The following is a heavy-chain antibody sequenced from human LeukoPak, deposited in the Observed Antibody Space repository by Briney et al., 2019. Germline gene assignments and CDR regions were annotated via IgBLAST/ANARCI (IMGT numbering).Heavy chain of an antibody. J-gene: IGHJ4*02. Sequence: SETLSLTCTVSGGSISPYYWSWIRQPPGKGLESIGYIYYYGNTNYNPSLRSRVTISVDTSKNQFSLRLSSVTAADTAVYYCGRGGWYKDYWGQGTLVTVSS. CDR2: IYYYGNT. CDR3: GRGGWYKDY. D-gene: IGHD6-19*01. V-gene: IGHV4-59*01. CDR1: GGSISPYY.